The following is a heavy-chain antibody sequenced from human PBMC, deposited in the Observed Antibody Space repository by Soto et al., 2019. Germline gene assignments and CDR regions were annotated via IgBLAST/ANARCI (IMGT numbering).Heavy chain of an antibody. CDR2: INHSGST. D-gene: IGHD1-1*01. CDR1: GGSFSGYY. Sequence: SETLSLTCAVYGGSFSGYYWSWIRQPPGKGLEWIGEINHSGSTNYNPSLKSRVTISVDTSKNQFSLKLSSVTAADTAVYYCARGQRYNWNAPLGYWGQGTLVTVSS. CDR3: ARGQRYNWNAPLGY. J-gene: IGHJ4*02. V-gene: IGHV4-34*01.